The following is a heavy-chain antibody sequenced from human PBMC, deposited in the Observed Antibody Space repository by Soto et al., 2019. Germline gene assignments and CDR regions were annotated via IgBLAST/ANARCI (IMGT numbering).Heavy chain of an antibody. D-gene: IGHD2-21*02. Sequence: SETLSLTCAVSGGSFSGFYWTWIRQPPGEGLEWIGEINHSGTINFNPSLRSRLAISLDSSKKHFSLKLTSLTAADAAVYYCARADRTLVTSYGLDVWGQGTTVTVSS. J-gene: IGHJ6*02. CDR3: ARADRTLVTSYGLDV. CDR1: GGSFSGFY. V-gene: IGHV4-34*01. CDR2: INHSGTI.